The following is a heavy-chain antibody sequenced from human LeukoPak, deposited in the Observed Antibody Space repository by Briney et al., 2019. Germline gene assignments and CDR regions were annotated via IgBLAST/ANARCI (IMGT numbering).Heavy chain of an antibody. D-gene: IGHD3-10*02. V-gene: IGHV3-23*01. CDR3: AELGITMIGGV. CDR2: ISGSGGST. Sequence: HPGGSLRLSCAASGFTFSSYAMSWVRQAPGKGLEWVSAISGSGGSTYYADSVKGRFTISRDNAKNFLYLQMNSLRAEDTAVYYCAELGITMIGGVWGKGTTVTISS. CDR1: GFTFSSYA. J-gene: IGHJ6*04.